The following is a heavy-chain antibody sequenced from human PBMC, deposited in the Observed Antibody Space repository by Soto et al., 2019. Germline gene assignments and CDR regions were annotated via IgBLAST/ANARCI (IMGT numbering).Heavy chain of an antibody. CDR3: AKGTRGNSPELDF. Sequence: PGGSLRLSCAASGFTFDDYTMHWVRQTPGKGLEWVSLISWDGDSAYYADSVRGRFTISRDNSKNSLFLQMNNVRAEDAALYFCAKGTRGNSPELDFWGQGILVTVS. V-gene: IGHV3-43*01. J-gene: IGHJ4*02. CDR2: ISWDGDSA. D-gene: IGHD1-1*01. CDR1: GFTFDDYT.